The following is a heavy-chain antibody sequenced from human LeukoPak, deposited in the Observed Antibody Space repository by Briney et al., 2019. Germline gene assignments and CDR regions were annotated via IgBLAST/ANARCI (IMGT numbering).Heavy chain of an antibody. D-gene: IGHD2-2*03. Sequence: SETLSLTCTVSGDSINSGSYHWGWIRQPPGKGLEWIGSIQHSGNTYYNPSLKSRLTISVDTSKNQFSLKLNSVNAADTAVYYCARDGSHWGQGTLVTVSS. CDR3: ARDGSH. CDR1: GDSINSGSYH. J-gene: IGHJ4*02. V-gene: IGHV4-39*02. CDR2: IQHSGNT.